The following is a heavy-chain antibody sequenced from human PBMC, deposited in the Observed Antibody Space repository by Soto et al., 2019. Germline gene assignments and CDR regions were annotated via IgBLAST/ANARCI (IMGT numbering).Heavy chain of an antibody. CDR3: AREWGLLPYYVMNV. V-gene: IGHV4-61*03. Sequence: LSLTCIVSGDSVTSGSYYWTWLRQPPGKGLEWIGYISYTGRTKYNPSLQSRVTISVDTSKNDFSLNLSSVTAADTAVYFCAREWGLLPYYVMNVWGHGTAVTVSS. CDR2: ISYTGRT. J-gene: IGHJ6*02. D-gene: IGHD7-27*01. CDR1: GDSVTSGSYY.